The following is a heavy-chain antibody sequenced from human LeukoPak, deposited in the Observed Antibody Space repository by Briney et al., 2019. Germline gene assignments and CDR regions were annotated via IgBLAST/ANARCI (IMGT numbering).Heavy chain of an antibody. CDR3: ARLGAVAPNY. V-gene: IGHV3-30-3*01. CDR1: ASTFSNDA. Sequence: GGSLRLSCAASASTFSNDAIHWVRQAPGKGLEWVAVISYDGSNKYYADSVKGRFTISRDNSKNTLYLQMNSLRAEDTAVYYCARLGAVAPNYWGQGTLVTVSS. J-gene: IGHJ4*02. D-gene: IGHD6-19*01. CDR2: ISYDGSNK.